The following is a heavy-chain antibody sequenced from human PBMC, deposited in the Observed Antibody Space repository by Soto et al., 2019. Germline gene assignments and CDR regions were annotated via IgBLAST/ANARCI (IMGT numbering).Heavy chain of an antibody. CDR1: GFTFSDSA. CDR2: VRNKANNYAT. V-gene: IGHV3-73*02. CDR3: ARGVFFGVNYGVDV. D-gene: IGHD3-10*01. Sequence: EVQLVESGGGLVQPGGSLKLSCAASGFTFSDSAIHWVRQASGKGLEWVGRVRNKANNYATALAASVKDRFTISRDDSKRTAYLQMNSLKAEDTAVYYCARGVFFGVNYGVDVWGQGTTVTVSS. J-gene: IGHJ6*02.